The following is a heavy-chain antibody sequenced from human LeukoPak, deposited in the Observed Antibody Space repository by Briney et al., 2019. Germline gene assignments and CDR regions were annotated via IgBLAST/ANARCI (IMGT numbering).Heavy chain of an antibody. D-gene: IGHD6-19*01. Sequence: SETLSLTRAVYGGSFSGYYWSWIRQPPGKGLEWIGEINHSGSTNYNPSLKSRVTISVDTSKNQFSLKLSSVTAADTAVYYCASYQIAVAGTQRFDYWGQGTLVTVSS. CDR3: ASYQIAVAGTQRFDY. CDR1: GGSFSGYY. J-gene: IGHJ4*02. V-gene: IGHV4-34*01. CDR2: INHSGST.